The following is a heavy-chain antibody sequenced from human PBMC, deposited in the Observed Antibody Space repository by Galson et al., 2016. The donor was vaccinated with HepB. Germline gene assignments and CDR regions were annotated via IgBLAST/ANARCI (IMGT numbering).Heavy chain of an antibody. CDR3: ARGCRQTATSCYLRGVDY. V-gene: IGHV1-18*01. J-gene: IGHJ4*02. CDR2: ISGDGSST. Sequence: SVKVSCKASGFKFTDYGITWVRQAPGQGLEWMGRISGDGSSTEIAQKFQDRVTLTTETSTGTAYMELKNLTSDDTAVYFCARGCRQTATSCYLRGVDYWGQGSPVTVSS. CDR1: GFKFTDYG. D-gene: IGHD2-15*01.